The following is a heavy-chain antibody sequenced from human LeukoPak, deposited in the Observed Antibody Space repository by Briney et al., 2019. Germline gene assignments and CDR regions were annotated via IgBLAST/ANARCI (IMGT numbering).Heavy chain of an antibody. V-gene: IGHV3-48*03. J-gene: IGHJ4*02. Sequence: PGGSPGLSCAASGFTFSSYEMNWVRQAPGKGLEWVSYISRSGSTIFSADSVKGRFTTSRDNAKNSLFLQMNSLRAEDTAVYYCARVSTGSEYFDYWGQGTLVTVSS. CDR2: ISRSGSTI. CDR3: ARVSTGSEYFDY. CDR1: GFTFSSYE.